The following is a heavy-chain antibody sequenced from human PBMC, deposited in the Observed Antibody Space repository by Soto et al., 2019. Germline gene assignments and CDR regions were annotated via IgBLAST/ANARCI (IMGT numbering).Heavy chain of an antibody. J-gene: IGHJ4*02. V-gene: IGHV4-30-2*01. CDR1: AGAISSGGYC. CDR3: ARDGGNGRYCFDY. D-gene: IGHD2-15*01. CDR2: IYHSRST. Sequence: SEAVSLTFAVYAGAISSGGYCWSWIRQPPGKGLEWIGYIYHSRSTYSNPCLKSRVIISVDRSKNQFSLKLSSVTAADTAVYYCARDGGNGRYCFDYWGQGPLVTVSS.